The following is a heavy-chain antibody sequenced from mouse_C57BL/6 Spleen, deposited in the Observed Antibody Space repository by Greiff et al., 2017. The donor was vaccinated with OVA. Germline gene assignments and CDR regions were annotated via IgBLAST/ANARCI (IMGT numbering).Heavy chain of an antibody. CDR2: ISSGGSYT. Sequence: EVQVVESGGDLVKPGGSLKLSCAASGFTFSSYGMSWVRQTPDKRLEWVATISSGGSYTYYPDSVKWRFTISRDNAKNTLYLQMSSLKSEDTAMYYCARGTGTAGNGYYFDYWGQGTTLTVSS. CDR1: GFTFSSYG. J-gene: IGHJ2*01. V-gene: IGHV5-6*01. D-gene: IGHD4-1*01. CDR3: ARGTGTAGNGYYFDY.